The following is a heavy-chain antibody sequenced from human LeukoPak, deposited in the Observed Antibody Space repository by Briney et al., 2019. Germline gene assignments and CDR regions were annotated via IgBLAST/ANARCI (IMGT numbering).Heavy chain of an antibody. V-gene: IGHV4-31*03. CDR2: IYYSGST. CDR3: ARYYDFWMDV. J-gene: IGHJ6*04. Sequence: SETLSLTCTVSGGSISSGGYYWSWIRQHPGMGLEWIGYIYYSGSTYYNPSLKSRVTISVDTSKNQFSLKLSSVTAADTAVYYCARYYDFWMDVWGKGTTVTVSS. D-gene: IGHD3-3*01. CDR1: GGSISSGGYY.